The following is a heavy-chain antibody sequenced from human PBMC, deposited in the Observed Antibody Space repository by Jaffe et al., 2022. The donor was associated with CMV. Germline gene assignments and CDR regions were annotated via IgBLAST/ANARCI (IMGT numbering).Heavy chain of an antibody. V-gene: IGHV3-30*18. CDR2: ISYDGSNK. J-gene: IGHJ4*02. D-gene: IGHD2-21*02. CDR3: AKETAGRLE. CDR1: GFTFSSYG. Sequence: QVQLVESGGGVVQPGRSLRLSCAASGFTFSSYGMHWVRQAPGKGLEWVAVISYDGSNKYYADSVKGRFTISRDNSKNTLYLQMNSLRAEDTAVYYCAKETAGRLEWGQGTLVTVSS.